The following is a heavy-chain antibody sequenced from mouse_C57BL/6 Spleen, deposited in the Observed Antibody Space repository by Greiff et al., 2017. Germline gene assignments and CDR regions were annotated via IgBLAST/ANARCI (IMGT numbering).Heavy chain of an antibody. V-gene: IGHV1-50*01. D-gene: IGHD2-4*01. CDR3: ASRGIEYDYAGDY. CDR2: IDPSDCYT. Sequence: QVQLQQPGAELVKPGASVKLSCKASGYTFTSYWMQWVKQRPGQGLEWIGEIDPSDCYTNYNQKFKGKATLTVDTSSSTAYMQLSSLTADDASVYDCASRGIEYDYAGDYWGQGTTLTVSS. CDR1: GYTFTSYW. J-gene: IGHJ2*01.